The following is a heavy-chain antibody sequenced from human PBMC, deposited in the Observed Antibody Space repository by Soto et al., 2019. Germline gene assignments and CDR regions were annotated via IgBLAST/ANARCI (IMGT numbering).Heavy chain of an antibody. Sequence: QVHLEQSGAEVKKPGASVKVSCKGPGYAFTTYGITWVRQAPGQGLEWMAWISAYNGNTDYAQKLQGRVTVTRDTSTSTAYMELRSLRSDDTAMYYCARGRYGDYWGQGALVTVSS. D-gene: IGHD1-1*01. CDR3: ARGRYGDY. CDR1: GYAFTTYG. J-gene: IGHJ4*02. V-gene: IGHV1-18*01. CDR2: ISAYNGNT.